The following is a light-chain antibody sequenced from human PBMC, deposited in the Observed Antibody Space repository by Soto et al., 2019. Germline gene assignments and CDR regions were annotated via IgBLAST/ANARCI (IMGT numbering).Light chain of an antibody. CDR2: EVS. V-gene: IGLV2-14*01. J-gene: IGLJ1*01. CDR3: SSYTSSSTNV. CDR1: SRDVGGYNY. Sequence: QSVLTQPASVSGSPGQSITISCTGTSRDVGGYNYVSWYQQHPGKAPKLMIYEVSNRPSGVSNRFSGSKSGNTASLTISGLQAEDEADYYCSSYTSSSTNVFGNGTKVTVL.